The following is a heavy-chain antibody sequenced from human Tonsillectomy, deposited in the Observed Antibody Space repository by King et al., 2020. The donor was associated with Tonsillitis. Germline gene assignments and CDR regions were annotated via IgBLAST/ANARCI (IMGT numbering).Heavy chain of an antibody. CDR2: ISWDGSNS. V-gene: IGHV3-30*18. J-gene: IGHJ4*02. CDR1: GFTFSSYG. Sequence: VQLVESGGGGVRPGRSLRLSFAASGFTFSSYGMPWVWQGPGKGLEWVAVISWDGSNSYYSESVRGRFTISRDNSKNTLNLEMNSLLADDTAVYFCAKDPTSRAARPRFDSWGQGTLVTVSS. D-gene: IGHD6-6*01. CDR3: AKDPTSRAARPRFDS.